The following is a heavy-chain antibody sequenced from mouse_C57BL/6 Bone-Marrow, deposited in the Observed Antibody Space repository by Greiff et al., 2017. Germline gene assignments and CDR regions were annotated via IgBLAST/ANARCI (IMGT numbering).Heavy chain of an antibody. CDR3: ARSPAGFDYFDY. V-gene: IGHV1-54*01. J-gene: IGHJ2*01. Sequence: QVQLQQSGAELVRPGPSVKVSCKASGYSFTNYLIEWVKQRPGQGLEWIGVINPGSGGTNYNEKFKGKATLTADKSSSTAYMQLSSLTSEDSAVYFCARSPAGFDYFDYWGQGTTLTVSS. CDR1: GYSFTNYL. D-gene: IGHD2-2*01. CDR2: INPGSGGT.